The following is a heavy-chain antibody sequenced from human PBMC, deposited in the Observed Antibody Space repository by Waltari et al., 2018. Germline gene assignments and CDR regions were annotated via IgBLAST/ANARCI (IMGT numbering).Heavy chain of an antibody. V-gene: IGHV4-39*07. CDR1: GGSISSSSYY. CDR3: ARDNWNYDWFDP. Sequence: QLQLQESGPGLVKPSETLSLTCTVSGGSISSSSYYWGWIRQPPGKGLEWIGSIYYSGSTYYNPSLKSRVTIAVDTSKNQFSLKLSSVTAADTAVYYCARDNWNYDWFDPWGQGTLVTVSS. J-gene: IGHJ5*02. CDR2: IYYSGST. D-gene: IGHD1-7*01.